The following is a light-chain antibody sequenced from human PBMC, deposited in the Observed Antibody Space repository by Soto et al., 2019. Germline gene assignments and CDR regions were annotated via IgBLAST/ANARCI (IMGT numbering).Light chain of an antibody. CDR3: HKYGCTPVT. Sequence: EIVVTQSPATLSVSPGERVTLTCRASQSVGSNYLAWYQQKSGQPPRLLIHGASSRATGVPDRFSGSGSGTDYSLTMSTQEPEDWVDYYCHKYGCTPVTFGQASKGEI. V-gene: IGKV3-20*01. CDR1: QSVGSNY. CDR2: GAS. J-gene: IGKJ1*01.